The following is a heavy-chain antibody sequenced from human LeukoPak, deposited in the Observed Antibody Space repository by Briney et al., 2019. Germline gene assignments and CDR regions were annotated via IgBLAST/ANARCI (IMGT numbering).Heavy chain of an antibody. CDR3: AKAWPAAGTFDS. D-gene: IGHD6-13*01. V-gene: IGHV3-23*01. Sequence: PGGSLRLSCAASGFTFSSYEMTWVRQAPGKGLEWVSTILPGGGDTYYADSVKGRFTISRNTSKNTLYLQMNTLRVEDTAVYYCAKAWPAAGTFDSWGQGSLVTVSS. CDR2: ILPGGGDT. CDR1: GFTFSSYE. J-gene: IGHJ4*02.